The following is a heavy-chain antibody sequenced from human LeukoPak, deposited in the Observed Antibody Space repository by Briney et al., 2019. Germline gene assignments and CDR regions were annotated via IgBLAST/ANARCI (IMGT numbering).Heavy chain of an antibody. D-gene: IGHD6-6*01. CDR2: ISGDGTSA. J-gene: IGHJ4*02. CDR3: AKDLTRSSGGFDY. CDR1: GFTFSSYW. Sequence: GGSLRLSCAASGFTFSSYWMHWVRQAPGKRPVWVSRISGDGTSASYADSVKGRFTISRDNAKNTLNLQMNSLRAEDTAVYYCAKDLTRSSGGFDYWGQGTLVTVSS. V-gene: IGHV3-74*01.